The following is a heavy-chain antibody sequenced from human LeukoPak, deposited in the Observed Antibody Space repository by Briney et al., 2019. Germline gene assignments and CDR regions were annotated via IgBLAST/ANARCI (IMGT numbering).Heavy chain of an antibody. CDR3: ARKTPRFGDYDY. Sequence: GGFLRLSCAASGFTVSSSYMSWVRQAPGKGLEWVSLIYSAGSTYYADSVKGRFTISRDNSKNTLYLQMNSLRAEDTAVYYCARKTPRFGDYDYWGQGTLVTVSS. J-gene: IGHJ4*02. CDR1: GFTVSSSY. CDR2: IYSAGST. V-gene: IGHV3-66*01. D-gene: IGHD2-15*01.